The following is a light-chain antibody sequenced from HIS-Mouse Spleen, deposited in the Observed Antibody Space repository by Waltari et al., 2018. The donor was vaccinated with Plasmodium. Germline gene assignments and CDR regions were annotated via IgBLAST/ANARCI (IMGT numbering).Light chain of an antibody. CDR2: EDS. CDR1: ALPKKT. V-gene: IGLV3-10*01. J-gene: IGLJ3*02. Sequence: SYELTQPPSVSVSPGQTARITSSGDALPKKTSSWYQQKSGQAPVLVIYEDSKRPSGIPERFSGSSSGTMATLTISGAQVEDEADYYCYSTDSSGNHRVFGGGTKLTVL. CDR3: YSTDSSGNHRV.